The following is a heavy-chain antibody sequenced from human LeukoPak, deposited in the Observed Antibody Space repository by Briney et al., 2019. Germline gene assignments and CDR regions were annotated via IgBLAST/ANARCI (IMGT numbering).Heavy chain of an antibody. D-gene: IGHD5-18*01. V-gene: IGHV1-24*01. CDR2: FDPEDGET. J-gene: IGHJ4*02. Sequence: ASVKVSCKVSGYTLTELSMHWVRQAPGKGLEWMGGFDPEDGETIYAQKFQGRVTMTEDTSTDTAYMELSSLRSEGTAVYYCATPLPTRDTLDFYDYWAREPWSPSPQ. CDR1: GYTLTELS. CDR3: ATPLPTRDTLDFYDY.